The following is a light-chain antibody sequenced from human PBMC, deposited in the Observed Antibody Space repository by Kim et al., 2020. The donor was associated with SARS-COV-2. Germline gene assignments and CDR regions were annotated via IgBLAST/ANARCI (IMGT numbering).Light chain of an antibody. V-gene: IGKV3-15*01. CDR3: QQYSNWLYT. Sequence: SVAPGDRAPFSASASLSGSSNWSWYKQGPAQAPLLLVSAATTRATGITASFSGTGSETAFTLSISSPESEDVAVYYWQQYSNWLYTFGQGTKLEI. CDR1: LSGSSN. CDR2: AAT. J-gene: IGKJ2*01.